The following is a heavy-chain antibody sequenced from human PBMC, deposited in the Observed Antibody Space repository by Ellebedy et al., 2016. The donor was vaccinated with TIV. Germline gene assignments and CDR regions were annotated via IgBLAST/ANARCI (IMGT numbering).Heavy chain of an antibody. CDR3: ARDQDYSFDY. D-gene: IGHD3/OR15-3a*01. CDR2: ISNTGSRT. CDR1: GFTFSSYA. V-gene: IGHV3-23*01. Sequence: PGGSLRLSFAASGFTFSSYAMSWVRQAPGKGLEWVSTISNTGSRTYYAASVKGRFTISRDNAKNSLYLQMNSLRAEDTAVYYCARDQDYSFDYWGQGTLVTVSS. J-gene: IGHJ4*02.